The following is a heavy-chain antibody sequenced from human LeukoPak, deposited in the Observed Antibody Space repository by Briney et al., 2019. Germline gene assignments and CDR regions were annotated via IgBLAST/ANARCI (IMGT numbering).Heavy chain of an antibody. D-gene: IGHD2-2*02. Sequence: PGGSLRLSCAASGFTVSSNYMSWVRQAPGKGLEWVSVIYSGGSTYYADSVKGRFTISRHNSKNTLYLQMNSLRAEDTAVYYCARAQSTYCSSTGCYTLGELDYWGQGTLVTVSS. CDR1: GFTVSSNY. CDR3: ARAQSTYCSSTGCYTLGELDY. CDR2: IYSGGST. J-gene: IGHJ4*02. V-gene: IGHV3-53*04.